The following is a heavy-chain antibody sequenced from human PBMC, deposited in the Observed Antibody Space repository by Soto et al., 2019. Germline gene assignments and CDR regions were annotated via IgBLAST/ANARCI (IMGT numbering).Heavy chain of an antibody. CDR2: ISSSGSTI. J-gene: IGHJ4*02. CDR1: GFTFSDYY. V-gene: IGHV3-11*04. Sequence: GGSLRLSCAASGFTFSDYYMSWIRQAPGKGLEWVSYISSSGSTIYYADSVKGRFTISRDNAKNSLYLQMNSLRAEDTAVYYCASQSSEWLLFASWGQGTLVTVSS. CDR3: ASQSSEWLLFAS. D-gene: IGHD5-12*01.